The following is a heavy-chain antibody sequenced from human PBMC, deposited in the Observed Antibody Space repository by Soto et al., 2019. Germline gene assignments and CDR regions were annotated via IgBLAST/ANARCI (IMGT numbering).Heavy chain of an antibody. CDR3: ARLGGFYQSLDS. CDR1: GGSISSYY. J-gene: IGHJ5*01. Sequence: SETLSLTCTVSGGSISSYYWSWIRQPPGKGLEWIGYIYYTGTTTYNPSIKSRVTISVDSSKDQFSLNLTSVSAADTAVYYCARLGGFYQSLDSWGQGTLVTVSS. D-gene: IGHD3-22*01. V-gene: IGHV4-59*08. CDR2: IYYTGTT.